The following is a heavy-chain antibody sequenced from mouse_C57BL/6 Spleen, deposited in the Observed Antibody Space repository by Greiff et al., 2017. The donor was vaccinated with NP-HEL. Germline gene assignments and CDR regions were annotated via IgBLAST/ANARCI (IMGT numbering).Heavy chain of an antibody. V-gene: IGHV2-5*01. D-gene: IGHD1-1*01. CDR2: IWRGGST. CDR1: GFSLTSYG. J-gene: IGHJ3*01. Sequence: VKLVESGPGLVRPSQSLSITCTVSGFSLTSYGVHWVRQSPGKGLEWLGVIWRGGSTDYNAAFMSRLSITKDNSKSHVFFKMNSLQADDTAIYYCAKNYGSSPAWFAYWGQGTLVTVSA. CDR3: AKNYGSSPAWFAY.